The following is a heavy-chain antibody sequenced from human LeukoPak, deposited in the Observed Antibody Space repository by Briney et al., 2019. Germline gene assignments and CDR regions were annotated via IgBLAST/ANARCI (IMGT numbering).Heavy chain of an antibody. D-gene: IGHD6-19*01. Sequence: ASVNVSFKSSGYAFTRLDINWVRQATGQGLEWMGWMNPNSGFTGSAQKFQGRLTMTRDTSISTAYMELTSLTSEDTAMYYCARVAGSADYWGQGTLVTVSS. CDR2: MNPNSGFT. V-gene: IGHV1-8*01. CDR3: ARVAGSADY. J-gene: IGHJ4*02. CDR1: GYAFTRLD.